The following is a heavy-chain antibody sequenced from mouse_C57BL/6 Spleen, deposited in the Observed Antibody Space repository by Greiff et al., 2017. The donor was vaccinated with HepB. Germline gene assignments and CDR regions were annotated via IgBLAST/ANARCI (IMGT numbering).Heavy chain of an antibody. CDR3: AKMYGGEALYAMDY. V-gene: IGHV5-17*01. Sequence: EVKLMESGGGLVKPGGSLKLSCAASGFTFSDYGMHWVRQAPEKGLEWVAYISSGSSTIYYADTVKVRFTISRDNAKNNMFLQMTSMRSEDTAMYYCAKMYGGEALYAMDYWGQGTSVTVSS. D-gene: IGHD1-2*01. CDR2: ISSGSSTI. CDR1: GFTFSDYG. J-gene: IGHJ4*01.